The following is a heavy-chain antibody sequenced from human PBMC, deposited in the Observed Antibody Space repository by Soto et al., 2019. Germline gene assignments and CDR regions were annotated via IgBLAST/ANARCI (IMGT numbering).Heavy chain of an antibody. Sequence: EVQLLESGGGLVQRGGSLRLSCAVSGFSLTTYAMSWVRQAPGKGLEWVSEVSASGRSTTYADSVKGRFTTSKDTSKDTMSLPMNSLRVDATAVFYCAKVWFGESDGFDVWGRGTMVRVSS. CDR3: AKVWFGESDGFDV. D-gene: IGHD3-10*01. V-gene: IGHV3-23*01. J-gene: IGHJ3*01. CDR2: VSASGRST. CDR1: GFSLTTYA.